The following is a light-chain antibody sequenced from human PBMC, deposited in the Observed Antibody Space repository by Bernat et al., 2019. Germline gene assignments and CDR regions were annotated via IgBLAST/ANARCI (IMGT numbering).Light chain of an antibody. Sequence: DIQMTQSPSSLSASVGDRVTITCRASQGIGSWLAWYQQKPEKAPKSLIHPAPSLQSGVPSRFSGSGSGTDFTLTISNLQPEDFATYYCQQYTSYPLTFGGGTKVEIK. CDR1: QGIGSW. CDR3: QQYTSYPLT. CDR2: PAP. J-gene: IGKJ4*01. V-gene: IGKV1D-16*01.